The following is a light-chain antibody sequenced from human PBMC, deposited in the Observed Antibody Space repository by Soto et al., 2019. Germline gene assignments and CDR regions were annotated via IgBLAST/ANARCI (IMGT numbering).Light chain of an antibody. CDR3: HQRQSWPRT. Sequence: VFPQSPTTPSLSPGQTATPSCRASQSVSSYLAWYQQKPGQAPRLLIYGASTRAAGIPARFSASGSGTDFTLTISDVQPEDFALYYCHQRQSWPRTFGQGTKVDIK. CDR2: GAS. J-gene: IGKJ1*01. CDR1: QSVSSY. V-gene: IGKV3-11*01.